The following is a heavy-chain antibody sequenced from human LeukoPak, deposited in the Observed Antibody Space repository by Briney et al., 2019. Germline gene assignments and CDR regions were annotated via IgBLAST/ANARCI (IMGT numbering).Heavy chain of an antibody. CDR2: IFYSGTT. J-gene: IGHJ4*02. CDR3: ARLSGYDWESSFDY. Sequence: SETLSLTCTVSGGSISSYYWNWIRQPPGKGLEWIGNIFYSGTTDYNPSLKSRVTISVDTSKNQFSLKLSSVTAADTAVYYCARLSGYDWESSFDYWGQGTLVTVSS. V-gene: IGHV4-59*01. CDR1: GGSISSYY. D-gene: IGHD5-12*01.